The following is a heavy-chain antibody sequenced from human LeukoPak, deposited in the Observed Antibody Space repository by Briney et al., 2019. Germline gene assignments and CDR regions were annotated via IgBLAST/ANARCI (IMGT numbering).Heavy chain of an antibody. J-gene: IGHJ4*02. V-gene: IGHV4-61*01. CDR3: ARDLGYCSSTSCYAGFDY. CDR1: GGSVSSGSHY. CDR2: IYYSGST. D-gene: IGHD2-2*01. Sequence: SETLSLTCNISGGSVSSGSHYWSWVRQPPGKGLEWIGYIYYSGSTNYNPSLKSRVTISVDTSKNQFSLKLSSVTAADTAVYYCARDLGYCSSTSCYAGFDYWGQGTLVTVSS.